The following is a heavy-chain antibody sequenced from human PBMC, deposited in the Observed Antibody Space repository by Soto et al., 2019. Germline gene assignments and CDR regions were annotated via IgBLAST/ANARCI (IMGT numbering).Heavy chain of an antibody. CDR3: ARDGRYVHLLVTYACDI. J-gene: IGHJ3*02. V-gene: IGHV3-21*01. D-gene: IGHD2-2*01. Sequence: EVQLVESGGGLVQPGGSLRLSCAASGFTFSSYSMNWVRQAPGKGLEWVSAISSSSSYIYYADSVKGRFTISRDNAKNPPCLQMTRLRAEYTAVYYCARDGRYVHLLVTYACDIGGQGPMVTVS. CDR2: ISSSSSYI. CDR1: GFTFSSYS.